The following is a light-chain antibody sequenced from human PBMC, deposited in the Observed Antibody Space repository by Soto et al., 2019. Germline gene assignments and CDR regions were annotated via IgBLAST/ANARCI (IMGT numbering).Light chain of an antibody. Sequence: IVFTQSPATLSLSPGERANISCLASQFIDSYLAWYRQIPGQAPRLPIYGASSRATGIPDRVSGSGSGTDFTLTSSRLEPEDFAVYYCQQYGSSPLTFGQGTKVDIK. J-gene: IGKJ1*01. V-gene: IGKV3-20*01. CDR1: QFIDSY. CDR2: GAS. CDR3: QQYGSSPLT.